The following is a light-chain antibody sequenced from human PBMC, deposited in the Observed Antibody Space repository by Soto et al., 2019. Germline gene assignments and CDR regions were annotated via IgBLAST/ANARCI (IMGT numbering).Light chain of an antibody. J-gene: IGKJ5*01. CDR1: QSVSSN. CDR2: DAS. Sequence: EIVLTQSPSTLSSFPGDRVTLSCRASQSVSSNLAWYQQKPGQAPRLLIYDASNRATGIPARFSGSGSGTDFTLTISSLEPEDFAVYYCQQRSNWPFTFGQRTRLEIK. CDR3: QQRSNWPFT. V-gene: IGKV3-11*01.